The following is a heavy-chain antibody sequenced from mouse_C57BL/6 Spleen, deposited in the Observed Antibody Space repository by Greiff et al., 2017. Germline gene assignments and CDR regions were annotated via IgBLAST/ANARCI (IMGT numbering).Heavy chain of an antibody. CDR1: GYAFTDYE. CDR2: IDPETGGT. D-gene: IGHD1-1*01. Sequence: VQLQESGAELVRPGASVTLSCKASGYAFTDYEMHWVKQTPVHGLEWIGAIDPETGGTAYNQKFEGKAILTADKSSSTAYMELRSLTSEDSAVYYCTRGTVVAPYYAMDYWGQGTSVTVSS. J-gene: IGHJ4*01. V-gene: IGHV1-15*01. CDR3: TRGTVVAPYYAMDY.